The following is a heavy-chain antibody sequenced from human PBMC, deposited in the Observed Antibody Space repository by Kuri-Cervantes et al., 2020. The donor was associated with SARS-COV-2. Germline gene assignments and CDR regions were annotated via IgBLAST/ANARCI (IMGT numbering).Heavy chain of an antibody. CDR1: GFTVSSNY. J-gene: IGHJ4*02. D-gene: IGHD2-15*01. Sequence: GSLRLSCAASGFTVSSNYMSWVRQAPGKGLEWIGSVNHTGSTYYNPALKSRITISVDTSKNQFSLKLSSVTAADTAVFYCAKIIGGGGPIDYWGQGTLVTVSS. V-gene: IGHV4-59*05. CDR2: VNHTGST. CDR3: AKIIGGGGPIDY.